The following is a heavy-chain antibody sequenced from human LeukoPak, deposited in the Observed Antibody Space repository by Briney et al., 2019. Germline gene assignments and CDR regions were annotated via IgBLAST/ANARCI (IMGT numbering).Heavy chain of an antibody. D-gene: IGHD3-9*01. CDR2: IYHSGST. Sequence: SETLSLTCAVSGGSISSSNWWSWVRQPPGKGLEWIGEIYHSGSTNYNPSLKSRVTISVDTSKNQFSLKLSSVTAADTAVYYCARGIDILTGFNWFDPWGQGTLVTVSS. CDR1: GGSISSSNW. CDR3: ARGIDILTGFNWFDP. V-gene: IGHV4-4*02. J-gene: IGHJ5*02.